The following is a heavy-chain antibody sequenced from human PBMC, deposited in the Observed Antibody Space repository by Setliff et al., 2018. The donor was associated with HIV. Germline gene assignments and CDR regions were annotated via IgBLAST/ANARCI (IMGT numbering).Heavy chain of an antibody. CDR1: GGPISTAYY. Sequence: SETLSLTCTVSGGPISTAYYWGWIRQPPGKGLEWIGSVYHSGTTYYNPSLKSRVTISVDTSKNQFSLKLSSVTAADTAVYYCASAEPPIYSSGWRGVGYFDYWGQGTLVTVSS. CDR2: VYHSGTT. J-gene: IGHJ4*02. V-gene: IGHV4-38-2*02. D-gene: IGHD6-19*01. CDR3: ASAEPPIYSSGWRGVGYFDY.